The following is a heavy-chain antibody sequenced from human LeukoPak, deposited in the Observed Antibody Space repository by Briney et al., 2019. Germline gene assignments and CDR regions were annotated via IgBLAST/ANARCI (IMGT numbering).Heavy chain of an antibody. CDR1: GYTFTSYY. V-gene: IGHV1-46*01. CDR3: AREGVVPAAIPNWFDP. CDR2: INPSGGST. Sequence: ASVKVSCKASGYTFTSYYMHWVRQAPGQGLEWMGIINPSGGSTSYAQKFQGRVTMTRDMSTSTVYMELSNLRSEDTAVYYCAREGVVPAAIPNWFDPWGQGTLVTVSS. J-gene: IGHJ5*02. D-gene: IGHD2-2*02.